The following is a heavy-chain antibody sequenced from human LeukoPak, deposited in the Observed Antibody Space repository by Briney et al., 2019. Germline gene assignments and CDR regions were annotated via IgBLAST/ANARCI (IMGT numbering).Heavy chain of an antibody. CDR1: RESVSSKNGA. Sequence: SQTLSVTCASSRESVSSKNGAWKSIRQSPSRGLEWLGRTYYRSKWYNDYVVSMNGRITINPDTSTNQFSLQLNSATPDDTAVYYCARDEGARGWHTFDYWGQGTLVTVSS. D-gene: IGHD6-19*01. CDR3: ARDEGARGWHTFDY. CDR2: TYYRSKWYN. V-gene: IGHV6-1*01. J-gene: IGHJ4*02.